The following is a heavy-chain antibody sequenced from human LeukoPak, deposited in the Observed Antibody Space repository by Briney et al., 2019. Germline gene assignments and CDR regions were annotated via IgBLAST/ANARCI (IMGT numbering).Heavy chain of an antibody. J-gene: IGHJ4*02. CDR1: GFTFSTYS. Sequence: GGSLRLSCAASGFTFSTYSMSWVRQAPGKGLEWVSYISSSSTTIYYADSVKGRFSISRDNANNSLYLQVNSLRADDSAVYYCAKSGYSSSWYDYWGQGTLVTVSS. CDR2: ISSSSTTI. D-gene: IGHD6-13*01. V-gene: IGHV3-48*01. CDR3: AKSGYSSSWYDY.